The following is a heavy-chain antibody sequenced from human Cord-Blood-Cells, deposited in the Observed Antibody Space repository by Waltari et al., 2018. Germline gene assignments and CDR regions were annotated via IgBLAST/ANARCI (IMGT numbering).Heavy chain of an antibody. V-gene: IGHV4-34*01. D-gene: IGHD3-10*01. CDR3: ARVIYGSGSYPDWFDP. J-gene: IGHJ5*02. CDR1: GGSFSGYY. Sequence: QVQLQQWGAGLLKPSETLSLTCAVYGGSFSGYYWSWIRQPPGKGLEWIGEINHSGSTNYNPSLKSRVTISVDTSKNQFSLKLSSVTAADTAVYYCARVIYGSGSYPDWFDPWGQGTLVTVSS. CDR2: INHSGST.